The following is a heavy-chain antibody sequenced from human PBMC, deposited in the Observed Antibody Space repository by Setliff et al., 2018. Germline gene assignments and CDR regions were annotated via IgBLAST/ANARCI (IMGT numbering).Heavy chain of an antibody. CDR2: IDHRGNT. J-gene: IGHJ6*03. D-gene: IGHD2-21*01. Sequence: TLSLTCDVSGGSFTGYLWTWVRQPPGRGLEWIGGIDHRGNTNYNLSLTSRVTISVDSSRRQFSLKLNSVTAADAAMYFCARGVVATQYYHYYYIDLWDKGTTVTVSS. CDR3: ARGVVATQYYHYYYIDL. CDR1: GGSFTGYL. V-gene: IGHV4-34*01.